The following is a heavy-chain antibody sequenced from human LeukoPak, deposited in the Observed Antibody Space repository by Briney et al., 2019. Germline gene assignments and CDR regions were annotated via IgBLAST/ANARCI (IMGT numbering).Heavy chain of an antibody. CDR3: ARNRVRSGWYSAFDI. CDR1: GGSISSYY. J-gene: IGHJ3*02. V-gene: IGHV4-4*07. D-gene: IGHD6-19*01. CDR2: IYTSGST. Sequence: SETLSLTCTVSGGSISSYYWSWIRQPAGKGLEWIGRIYTSGSTNYNPSLKSRVTMSVDTSKNQFSLKLSSVTAADTAVYYCARNRVRSGWYSAFDIWGQGTMVTVSS.